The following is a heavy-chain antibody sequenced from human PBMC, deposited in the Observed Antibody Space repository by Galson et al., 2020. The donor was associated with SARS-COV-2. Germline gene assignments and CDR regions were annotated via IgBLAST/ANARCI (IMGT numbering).Heavy chain of an antibody. CDR2: INISGNT. D-gene: IGHD3-16*01. CDR1: GGSFSGYS. Sequence: SETLSLTCAVYGGSFSGYSWTWIRQAPGKGLEWIGEINISGNTNYSPSLRSRVTISVDTSKNQFSLSLTSVTTADTAVYYCARGHRGVVPSPVLGLGPFYSYYYMDVWGKGT. V-gene: IGHV4-34*01. J-gene: IGHJ6*03. CDR3: ARGHRGVVPSPVLGLGPFYSYYYMDV.